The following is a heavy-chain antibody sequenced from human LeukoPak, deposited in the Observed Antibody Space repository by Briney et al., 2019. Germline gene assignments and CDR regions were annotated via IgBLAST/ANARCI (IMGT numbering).Heavy chain of an antibody. CDR2: MYSGGST. J-gene: IGHJ4*02. V-gene: IGHV3-53*01. CDR1: EFSVGSNY. CDR3: ARAPVTSCRGAFCYPFDY. D-gene: IGHD2-21*01. Sequence: GGSLRLSCAASEFSVGSNYMTWGRQAPGKGLEWVSLMYSGGSTYYADSVKGRFTISRDNSKNTLYLQMNRLRVEDAALYYCARAPVTSCRGAFCYPFDYWGQGLLVTVSS.